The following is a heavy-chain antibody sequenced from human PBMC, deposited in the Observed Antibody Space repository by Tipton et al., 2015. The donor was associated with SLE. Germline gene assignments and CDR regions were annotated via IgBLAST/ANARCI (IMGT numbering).Heavy chain of an antibody. J-gene: IGHJ4*02. D-gene: IGHD4-17*01. Sequence: TLSLTCTVSGGSITNFQWTWIRQPPGKGPEWIGYINYSGNTNYNPSLKSRATISVDTSKNQFSLKLSSVTAADTAIYYCARDYGDPEHYFDYWGRGTLVTVSS. CDR1: GGSITNFQ. V-gene: IGHV4-59*08. CDR3: ARDYGDPEHYFDY. CDR2: INYSGNT.